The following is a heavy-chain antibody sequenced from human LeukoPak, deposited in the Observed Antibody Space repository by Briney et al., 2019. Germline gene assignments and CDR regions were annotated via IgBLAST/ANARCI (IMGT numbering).Heavy chain of an antibody. CDR1: GGSFSGYY. CDR3: ARIGYRSSSPLDY. V-gene: IGHV4-34*01. D-gene: IGHD6-6*01. CDR2: INHSGST. J-gene: IGHJ4*02. Sequence: SETLSLTCAVYGGSFSGYYWSWIRQPPGKGLEWIGEINHSGSTNCNPSLKSRVNISVDTSKNQFSLKLSSVTAADTAVYYCARIGYRSSSPLDYWGQGTLVTVSS.